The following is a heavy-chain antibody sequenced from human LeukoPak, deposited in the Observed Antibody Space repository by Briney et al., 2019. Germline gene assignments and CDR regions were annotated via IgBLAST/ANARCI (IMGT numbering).Heavy chain of an antibody. CDR1: VFTFSSYA. CDR3: AKDLRVLGFDY. Sequence: GASLRLSCAASVFTFSSYAMSWVRQAPGKGLEWVSAISGSGGSTYYADSVKGRFTISSDNSKNTLYLQMNSLRAEDTAVYYCAKDLRVLGFDYWGQGTLVTVSS. J-gene: IGHJ4*02. D-gene: IGHD3-16*01. V-gene: IGHV3-23*01. CDR2: ISGSGGST.